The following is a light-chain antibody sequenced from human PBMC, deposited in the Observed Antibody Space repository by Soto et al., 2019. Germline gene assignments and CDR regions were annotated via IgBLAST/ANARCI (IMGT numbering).Light chain of an antibody. Sequence: IVLTQSPAPLSLSPGERATLSCRASQSVSSYLAWYQQKPGQAPRLLIYDASNRAPGIPARFSGSGSGTDFTLTISSLEPEDFAVYFCQQRSNWALTFGGGTKVEIK. CDR2: DAS. J-gene: IGKJ4*01. V-gene: IGKV3-11*01. CDR1: QSVSSY. CDR3: QQRSNWALT.